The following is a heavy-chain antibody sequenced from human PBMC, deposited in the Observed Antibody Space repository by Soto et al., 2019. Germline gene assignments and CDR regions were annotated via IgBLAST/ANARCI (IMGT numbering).Heavy chain of an antibody. CDR3: AIGDPWIRDGMDV. V-gene: IGHV3-48*02. CDR1: GFTFSTYT. CDR2: ISSSSYTI. J-gene: IGHJ6*02. Sequence: EVQLVESGGGLVQPGGSLRLSCTASGFTFSTYTMNWVRQAPGKGLEWVSYISSSSYTIYYADSVKGRFTISRDNAKNSLYLQMNSLRDEGTAVYYCAIGDPWIRDGMDVWGQGTTVTVSS. D-gene: IGHD5-18*01.